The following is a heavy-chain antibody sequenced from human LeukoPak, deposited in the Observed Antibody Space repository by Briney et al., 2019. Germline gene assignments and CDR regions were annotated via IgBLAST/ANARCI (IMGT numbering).Heavy chain of an antibody. J-gene: IGHJ4*02. CDR1: GYTFTSYG. CDR2: ISAYNGNT. D-gene: IGHD3-16*02. Sequence: ASVTVSCKASGYTFTSYGISWVRQAPGQGLEWMGWISAYNGNTNYAQKLQGRVTMTTDTSTSTAYMELRSLRSDDTAVYYCARDVPGSWYHDYVWGSYRSSPFDYWGQGTLVTVSS. V-gene: IGHV1-18*01. CDR3: ARDVPGSWYHDYVWGSYRSSPFDY.